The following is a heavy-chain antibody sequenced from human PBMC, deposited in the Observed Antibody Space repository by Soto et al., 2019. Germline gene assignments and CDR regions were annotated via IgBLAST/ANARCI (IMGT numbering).Heavy chain of an antibody. CDR2: FDTEYGGT. J-gene: IGHJ6*02. Sequence: ASVMVPGKVSGYPLTALSMHWVRLAPGKGLEWMGSFDTEYGGTIYAQKFQGRVTMTEDTSTDKAYMELSSLRFEDTAVYFCTTANLNYAMDVWGQGITVTVSS. CDR3: TTANLNYAMDV. V-gene: IGHV1-24*01. CDR1: GYPLTALS.